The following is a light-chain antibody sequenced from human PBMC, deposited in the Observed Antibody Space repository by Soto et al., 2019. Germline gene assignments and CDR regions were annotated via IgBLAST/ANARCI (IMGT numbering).Light chain of an antibody. J-gene: IGLJ2*01. CDR2: EVS. CDR3: SSYTRSSTLV. V-gene: IGLV2-18*02. CDR1: SSDVGSYNR. Sequence: QSALTQPPSVSGSPGQSVTISCTGTSSDVGSYNRVSWYQQPPGTAPKLMIHEVSNRPSGVPDRFSGSKSGNTASLTISGPQAETDADYYCSSYTRSSTLVFRGGTKLTVL.